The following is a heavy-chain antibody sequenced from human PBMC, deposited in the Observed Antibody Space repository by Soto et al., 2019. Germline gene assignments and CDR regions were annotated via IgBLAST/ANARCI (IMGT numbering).Heavy chain of an antibody. D-gene: IGHD3-10*01. CDR2: INAGNGNT. CDR1: GYTFTSYA. J-gene: IGHJ5*02. CDR3: ARFGLRLSIFRP. Sequence: ASVKVSCKASGYTFTSYAMHWVRQAPGQRLEWMGWINAGNGNTKYSQKFQGRVTITRDTSASTAYMELSSLRSEDTAVYYCARFGLRLSIFRPWGQGTLVTVSS. V-gene: IGHV1-3*01.